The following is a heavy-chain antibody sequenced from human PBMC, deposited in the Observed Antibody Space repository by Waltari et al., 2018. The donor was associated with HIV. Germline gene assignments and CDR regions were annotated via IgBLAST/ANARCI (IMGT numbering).Heavy chain of an antibody. CDR2: LNGDGSTR. CDR1: GCSVYNHW. J-gene: IGHJ4*02. D-gene: IGHD3-9*01. V-gene: IGHV3-74*01. Sequence: VQLVESGGGSIKTGGSLRLSCAASGCSVYNHWMDWVHQGPGKGLVWIARLNGDGSTREYAEGVKGRFVISSDNGSNTVYLQLNSLRVEDTAVYFCARASHYFEFSTFDGDYYFDLWGRGTRVAVSS. CDR3: ARASHYFEFSTFDGDYYFDL.